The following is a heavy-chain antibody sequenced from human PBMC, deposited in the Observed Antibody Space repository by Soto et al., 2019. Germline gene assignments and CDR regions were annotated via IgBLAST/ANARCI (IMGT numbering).Heavy chain of an antibody. D-gene: IGHD4-17*01. CDR1: GFTFSSYG. Sequence: QVQLVESGGGVVQPGRSLRLSCAASGFTFSSYGMHWVRQAPGKGLEWVAVIWYDGSNKYYADSVKGRFTISRDNSKNTLYLQMNSLRAEDTAVYYCARDPRFDAFDIWGQGTMVTVSS. CDR3: ARDPRFDAFDI. J-gene: IGHJ3*02. CDR2: IWYDGSNK. V-gene: IGHV3-33*01.